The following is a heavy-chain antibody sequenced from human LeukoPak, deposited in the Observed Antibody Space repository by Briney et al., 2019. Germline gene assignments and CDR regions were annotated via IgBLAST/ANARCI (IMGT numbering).Heavy chain of an antibody. V-gene: IGHV5-51*01. J-gene: IGHJ6*03. CDR2: IYPGDSDT. CDR1: GYSFTSYW. CDR3: ARGISNSPRRTLRGDYYYYYYMDV. Sequence: GESLKISCKGSGYSFTSYWIGWVRQMPGKGLEWMGIIYPGDSDTRYSPSFQGQVTISADKSISTAYLQWSSLKASDTAMYYCARGISNSPRRTLRGDYYYYYYMDVWGKGTTVTVSS. D-gene: IGHD4-11*01.